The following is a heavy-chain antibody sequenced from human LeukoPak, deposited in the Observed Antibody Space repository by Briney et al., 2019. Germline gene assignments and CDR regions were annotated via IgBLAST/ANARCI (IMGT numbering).Heavy chain of an antibody. D-gene: IGHD3-3*01. Sequence: GASVKVSCKASGGTFSSYAINWVRQAPGQGLEWMGWINVYNGNIYYAEKFQGRVTMTTDTSTSTAYMEVRSLRSDDTAVYYCARDHTIFGLVPSDFWGQGTLVTVSS. V-gene: IGHV1-18*01. CDR2: INVYNGNI. CDR3: ARDHTIFGLVPSDF. CDR1: GGTFSSYA. J-gene: IGHJ4*02.